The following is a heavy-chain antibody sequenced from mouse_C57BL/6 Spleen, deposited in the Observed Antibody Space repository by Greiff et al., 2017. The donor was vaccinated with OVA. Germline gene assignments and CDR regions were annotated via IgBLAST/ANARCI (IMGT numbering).Heavy chain of an antibody. CDR1: GFSLTSYG. Sequence: QVQLQQSGPGLVQPSQSLSITCTVSGFSLTSYGVHWVRQSPGKGLEWLGVLWSGGSTDYNAAFISRLSISKDNSKSQVFFKMNSLQADDTAIYYCARLRREWYFDVWGTGTTVTVSS. CDR2: LWSGGST. CDR3: ARLRREWYFDV. J-gene: IGHJ1*03. V-gene: IGHV2-2*01.